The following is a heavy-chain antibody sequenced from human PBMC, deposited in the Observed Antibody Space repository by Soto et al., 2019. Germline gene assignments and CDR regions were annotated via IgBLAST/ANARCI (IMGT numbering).Heavy chain of an antibody. Sequence: SETLSLTCAVYGGSFSGYYWSWIRQPPGKGLEWIGEINHSGSTNYNPSLKSRVTISVDTSKNQFSLKLSSVTAADTAVYYCAGGGIAARPRYFDYWGQGTLVTVSS. D-gene: IGHD6-6*01. V-gene: IGHV4-34*01. CDR1: GGSFSGYY. CDR3: AGGGIAARPRYFDY. CDR2: INHSGST. J-gene: IGHJ4*02.